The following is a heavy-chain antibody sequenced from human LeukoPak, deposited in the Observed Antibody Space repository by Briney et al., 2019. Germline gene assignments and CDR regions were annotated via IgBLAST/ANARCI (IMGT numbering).Heavy chain of an antibody. CDR2: GDYSGST. V-gene: IGHV4-39*01. Sequence: PSEALSLTCSVSGGSVSSSRYYWGWIRQPPGKRLEWMGSGDYSGSTHSSPSLKSRVTISVDTSKNQFSLKLNSVTAADTAVYYCARQNYDFWSGLLHLDYWGQGILVTVSS. D-gene: IGHD3-3*01. CDR3: ARQNYDFWSGLLHLDY. CDR1: GGSVSSSRYY. J-gene: IGHJ4*02.